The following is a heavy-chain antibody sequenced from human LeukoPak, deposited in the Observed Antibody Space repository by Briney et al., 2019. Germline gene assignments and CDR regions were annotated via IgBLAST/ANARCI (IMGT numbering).Heavy chain of an antibody. V-gene: IGHV4-39*01. CDR2: IYYSGST. Sequence: SETLSLTCTVSGGSISSSSYYWGWIRQPPGKGLEWIGSIYYSGSTYYNPSLKSRVTISVDTSKNRFSLKLSSVTAADTAVYYCARQGRYDYVFDYWGQGTLVTVSS. J-gene: IGHJ4*02. D-gene: IGHD3-16*01. CDR1: GGSISSSSYY. CDR3: ARQGRYDYVFDY.